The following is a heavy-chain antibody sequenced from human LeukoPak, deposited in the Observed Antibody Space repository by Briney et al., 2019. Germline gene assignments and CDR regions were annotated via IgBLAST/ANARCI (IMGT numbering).Heavy chain of an antibody. CDR3: ARDGAVAGLDL. D-gene: IGHD6-19*01. J-gene: IGHJ5*02. CDR1: GGSISSGPYS. Sequence: PPETLSLTCAVSGGSISSGPYSWSWIRQPPGKGLEWIGYIFHSGSTDYSPSLRSRVTISVDKSKNQFSLKLRSVTAADTAVYFCARDGAVAGLDLWGQGTLVTVSS. V-gene: IGHV4-30-2*01. CDR2: IFHSGST.